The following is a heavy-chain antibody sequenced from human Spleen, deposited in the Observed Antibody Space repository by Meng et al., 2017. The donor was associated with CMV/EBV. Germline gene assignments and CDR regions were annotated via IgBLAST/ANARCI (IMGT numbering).Heavy chain of an antibody. CDR2: IIPILGME. V-gene: IGHV1-69*04. Sequence: CNASGDTFFSYTIRWVRQAPGQGLEWMGRIIPILGMENYAQKFQGRVTITVDKSSTTAYMELNSLRSEDTAVYYCVKEKHSDRAISHWGQGTLVTVSS. D-gene: IGHD3-3*02. CDR3: VKEKHSDRAISH. J-gene: IGHJ4*02. CDR1: GDTFFSYT.